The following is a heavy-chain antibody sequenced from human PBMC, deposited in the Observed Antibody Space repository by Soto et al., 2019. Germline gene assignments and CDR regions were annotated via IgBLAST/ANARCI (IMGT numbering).Heavy chain of an antibody. D-gene: IGHD1-26*01. CDR3: ARSSGVSETYRNWFDP. J-gene: IGHJ5*02. V-gene: IGHV5-51*01. CDR1: GYSFTSYW. Sequence: PGESLKISCKGSGYSFTSYWIGWVRQMPGKGLEWMGIIYPGDSDTRYSPSFQGQVTISADKSISTAYLQWSSLKASDTAMYYCARSSGVSETYRNWFDPWGQGTLVTVSS. CDR2: IYPGDSDT.